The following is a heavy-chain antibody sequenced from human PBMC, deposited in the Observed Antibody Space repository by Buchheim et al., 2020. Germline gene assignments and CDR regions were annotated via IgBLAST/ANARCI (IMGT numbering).Heavy chain of an antibody. J-gene: IGHJ4*01. D-gene: IGHD3-22*01. Sequence: QVQLVQSGAEVKKPGASVKVSCKASGYSFSSYEINWVRQATGQGLEWMGWMNPNSGNTGYAQKFQGRVIMTRDTSISTAYMELSSLKYEDTAVYYCARHISSVAYDYWGHGTL. CDR3: ARHISSVAYDY. V-gene: IGHV1-8*01. CDR1: GYSFSSYE. CDR2: MNPNSGNT.